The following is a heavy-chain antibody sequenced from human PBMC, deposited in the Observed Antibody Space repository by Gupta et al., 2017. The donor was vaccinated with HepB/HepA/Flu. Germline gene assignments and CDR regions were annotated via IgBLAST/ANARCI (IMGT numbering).Heavy chain of an antibody. J-gene: IGHJ4*02. CDR2: ISYDGSNK. V-gene: IGHV3-30*18. CDR3: AKGNGGSGWLLDY. CDR1: GVTFSSYG. D-gene: IGHD6-19*01. Sequence: QVQLVESGGGVVQPGRSLRLSCAASGVTFSSYGMHWVRQAPGKGLEWVAVISYDGSNKYYADSVKGRFTISRDNSKNTLYLQMNSLRAEDTAVYYCAKGNGGSGWLLDYWGQGTLVTVSS.